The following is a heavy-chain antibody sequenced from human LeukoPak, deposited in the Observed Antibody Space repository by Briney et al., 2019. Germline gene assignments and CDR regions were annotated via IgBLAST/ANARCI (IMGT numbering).Heavy chain of an antibody. CDR1: GGTFSSYA. CDR2: IIPIFGTA. J-gene: IGHJ6*02. CDR3: ARGAYDTVSYYYGMDV. D-gene: IGHD3-22*01. Sequence: ASVKVSCKASGGTFSSYAISWVRQAPGQGLEWMGGIIPIFGTANYAQKFQGRVTITADESTSTAYMELSSLRSEDTAVYYCARGAYDTVSYYYGMDVWGQGTTVTVSS. V-gene: IGHV1-69*13.